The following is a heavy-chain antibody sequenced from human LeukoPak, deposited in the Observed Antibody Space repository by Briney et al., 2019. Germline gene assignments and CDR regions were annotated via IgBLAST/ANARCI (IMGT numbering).Heavy chain of an antibody. CDR2: IYYSGST. CDR3: ARDQLYGSGRTGFDP. D-gene: IGHD3-10*01. V-gene: IGHV4-31*03. J-gene: IGHJ5*02. Sequence: SETPSLTCTVSGGSISSGGYYWSWIRPHPGKGLEWIGYIYYSGSTYYNPSLKSRVTISVDTSKNQFSLKLSSVTAADTAVYYCARDQLYGSGRTGFDPWGQGTLVSVSS. CDR1: GGSISSGGYY.